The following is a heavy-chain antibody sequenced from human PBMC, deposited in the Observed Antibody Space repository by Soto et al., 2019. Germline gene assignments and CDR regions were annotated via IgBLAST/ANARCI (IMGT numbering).Heavy chain of an antibody. CDR1: GFSLSNARMG. V-gene: IGHV2-26*01. CDR2: IFSNDEK. D-gene: IGHD3-9*01. Sequence: QVTLKESGPVLVKPTEPLTLTCTVSGFSLSNARMGVSWIRQPPGKALEWLAHIFSNDEKSYSTSLKSRLTISKDTSKSQVVLTMTNMDPVDTATYYCARMMDDIIYFDYWGQGTLVTVSS. J-gene: IGHJ4*02. CDR3: ARMMDDIIYFDY.